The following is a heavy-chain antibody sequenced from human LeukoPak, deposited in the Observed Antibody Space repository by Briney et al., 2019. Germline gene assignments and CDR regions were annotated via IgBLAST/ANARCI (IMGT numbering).Heavy chain of an antibody. J-gene: IGHJ6*03. Sequence: PSETLSLTCTVSGYSISSGSYWGWIRQPPGKGLEWIGSTHHSGTTYYNPSLKSRVTISIDTSKNQFSLMLSSVTAADTAVYYCARVFDSGSQAYFYYMDVWGKGTTVTIFS. CDR3: ARVFDSGSQAYFYYMDV. V-gene: IGHV4-38-2*02. D-gene: IGHD3-10*01. CDR1: GYSISSGSY. CDR2: THHSGTT.